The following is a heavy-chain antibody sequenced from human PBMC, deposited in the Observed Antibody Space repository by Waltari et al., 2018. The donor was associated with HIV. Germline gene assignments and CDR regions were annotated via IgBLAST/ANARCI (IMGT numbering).Heavy chain of an antibody. Sequence: EEQLVQSGAEVKKPGESLKISCKGSVYTFSSYWIAWVRQMPGKGLAWMGIIYPGDSETKYSPSFQGQVTISVDKSIRTAYLQLSSLKASDSAMYYCARRFGGVNAFDVWGQGTMVTVSS. CDR2: IYPGDSET. D-gene: IGHD3-16*01. V-gene: IGHV5-51*01. J-gene: IGHJ3*01. CDR3: ARRFGGVNAFDV. CDR1: VYTFSSYW.